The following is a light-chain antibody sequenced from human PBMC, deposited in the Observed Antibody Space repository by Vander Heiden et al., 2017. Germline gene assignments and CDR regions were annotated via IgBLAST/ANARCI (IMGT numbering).Light chain of an antibody. CDR3: QQYDNVPT. J-gene: IGKJ2*01. CDR2: DAS. CDR1: HDITNF. V-gene: IGKV1-33*01. Sequence: IQMTQSPSSLSASVGDSVTITCQASHDITNFLNWYQQKPGKAPKLLIYDASNLETGVPSRFSGSGSGTDFTFTISSVQPEDIATYYCQQYDNVPTFGQGTKLEIK.